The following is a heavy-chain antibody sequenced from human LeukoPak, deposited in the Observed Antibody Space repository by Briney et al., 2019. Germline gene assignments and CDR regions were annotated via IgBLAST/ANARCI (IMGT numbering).Heavy chain of an antibody. CDR3: AKFGGVGAGY. J-gene: IGHJ4*02. CDR1: AFTFSNYA. D-gene: IGHD3-16*01. Sequence: GGSLRLSCAASAFTFSNYAMNWVRQAPGKGLEWLSTISDSGGSTYYADSVKGRFTISRDNSKNTLYLQMNSLRAEDTAVYYCAKFGGVGAGYWGQGTLVTVSS. V-gene: IGHV3-23*01. CDR2: ISDSGGST.